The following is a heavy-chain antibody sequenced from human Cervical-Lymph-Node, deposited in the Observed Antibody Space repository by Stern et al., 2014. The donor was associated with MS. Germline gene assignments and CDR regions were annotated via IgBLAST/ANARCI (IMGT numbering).Heavy chain of an antibody. CDR1: GLTLSSYW. J-gene: IGHJ4*02. Sequence: MQLVQSGGGLVQPGGSLRLSCAASGLTLSSYWMSWVRQAPGKGLEWVANIKQDGSEKYYVDSVKGRFTISRDNAKNSLFLQMNSLRAEDTAVYYCAADTRAMTVFYWGQGTLVTVSS. CDR2: IKQDGSEK. CDR3: AADTRAMTVFY. D-gene: IGHD2-21*02. V-gene: IGHV3-7*01.